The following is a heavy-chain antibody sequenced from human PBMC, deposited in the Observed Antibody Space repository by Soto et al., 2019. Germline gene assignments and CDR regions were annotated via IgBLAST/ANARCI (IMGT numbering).Heavy chain of an antibody. CDR3: ARVNWNNEDYYYYGMDV. D-gene: IGHD1-1*01. CDR1: GGSISSGDYY. CDR2: IYYSGST. J-gene: IGHJ6*02. Sequence: SETLSLTCTVSGGSISSGDYYWSWIRQPPGKGLEWIGYIYYSGSTYYNPSLKSRVTISVDTSKNQFSLKLSSVTAADTAVYYCARVNWNNEDYYYYGMDVWGQGTTVTVFS. V-gene: IGHV4-30-4*01.